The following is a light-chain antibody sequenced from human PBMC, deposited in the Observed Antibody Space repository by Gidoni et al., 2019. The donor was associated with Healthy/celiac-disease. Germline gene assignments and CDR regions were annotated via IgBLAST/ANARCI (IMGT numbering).Light chain of an antibody. CDR3: SSYTSSSRWL. CDR2: EVS. J-gene: IGLJ3*02. Sequence: QSALTQPASVSGPPGQSITISCTGTSSDVGGYNYVSWYQQHPGKAPKLMIYEVSNRPSGVSNRFSGSKSGNTASLTISGLQAEDEADYYCSSYTSSSRWLFGGGTKLTVL. V-gene: IGLV2-14*01. CDR1: SSDVGGYNY.